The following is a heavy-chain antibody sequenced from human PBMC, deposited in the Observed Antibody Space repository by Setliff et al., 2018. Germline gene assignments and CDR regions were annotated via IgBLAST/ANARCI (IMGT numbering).Heavy chain of an antibody. J-gene: IGHJ4*02. Sequence: GSLRLSCATSGFTFRDYSMVWVRQVPGKGLEWVAGVIQVGSGVYADSVKGRSTISRDNSKNNFFLQINNLRAADTATYYCAKDRVNDGFWDFDSWGQGIVVTVSS. CDR1: GFTFRDYS. V-gene: IGHV3-23*01. CDR2: VIQVGSG. D-gene: IGHD1-26*01. CDR3: AKDRVNDGFWDFDS.